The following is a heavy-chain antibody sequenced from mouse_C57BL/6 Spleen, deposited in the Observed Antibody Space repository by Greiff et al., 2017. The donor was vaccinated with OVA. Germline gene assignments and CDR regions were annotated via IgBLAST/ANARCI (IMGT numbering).Heavy chain of an antibody. J-gene: IGHJ2*01. Sequence: VQLQQSGTVLARPGASVKMSCKTSGYTFTSYWMHWVKQRPGPGLEWIGAIYPGNSDTSYNQKFKGKAKLTAVTSASTAYMELSSLTNEDSAVYYCTRRDGTDYFDYWGQGTTLTVSS. CDR3: TRRDGTDYFDY. D-gene: IGHD4-1*01. V-gene: IGHV1-5*01. CDR2: IYPGNSDT. CDR1: GYTFTSYW.